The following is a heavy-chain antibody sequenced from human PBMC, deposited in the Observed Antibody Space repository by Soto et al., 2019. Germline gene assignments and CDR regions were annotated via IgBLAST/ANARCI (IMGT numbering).Heavy chain of an antibody. CDR2: IYRSGVT. CDR1: GDPSSTSTYS. CDR3: ASSSLYGMDV. Sequence: SETLSLTCSFSGDPSSTSTYSWSWIRQPPGKALEWVGFIYRSGVTSYNPSLKSRASISLDTSNNQCSLKLGSVTAADTAVYYCASSSLYGMDVWGQGTTVTVSS. J-gene: IGHJ6*02. V-gene: IGHV4-30-2*01.